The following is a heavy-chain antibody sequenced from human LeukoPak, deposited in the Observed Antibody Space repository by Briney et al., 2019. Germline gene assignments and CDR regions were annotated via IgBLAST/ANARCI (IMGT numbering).Heavy chain of an antibody. CDR3: ARGSSHSSSSGRRSYYYYGMDV. J-gene: IGHJ6*02. CDR1: GGSFSGYY. CDR2: INHSGST. D-gene: IGHD6-6*01. V-gene: IGHV4-34*01. Sequence: SETLSLTCAVCGGSFSGYYWSWIRQPPGKGLEWIGEINHSGSTNYNPSLKSRVTISVDTSKNQFSLKLSSVTAADTAVYYCARGSSHSSSSGRRSYYYYGMDVWGQGTTVTVSS.